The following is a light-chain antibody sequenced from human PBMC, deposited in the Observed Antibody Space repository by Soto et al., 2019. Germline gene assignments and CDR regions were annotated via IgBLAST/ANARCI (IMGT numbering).Light chain of an antibody. CDR2: KNN. V-gene: IGLV1-47*01. CDR3: APWDASLSGPGV. J-gene: IGLJ7*01. CDR1: SSNIGNFY. Sequence: QSVLNEPVSASGTPGQRGSISCSGSSSNIGNFYVYWYQQLPGTAPKLLIYKNNQRPLGVPDRFSGSKSGTSASLAISGLRSEDEADYYCAPWDASLSGPGVFGAGTQLTVL.